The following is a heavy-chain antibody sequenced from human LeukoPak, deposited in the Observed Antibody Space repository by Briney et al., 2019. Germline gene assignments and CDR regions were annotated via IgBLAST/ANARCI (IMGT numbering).Heavy chain of an antibody. D-gene: IGHD6-19*01. CDR3: ARDQIEGWLAHFNWFDP. CDR2: ISSSSSYI. J-gene: IGHJ5*02. V-gene: IGHV3-21*01. CDR1: GFTFSSYS. Sequence: PGGSLRLSCAASGFTFSSYSMNWVRQAPGKGLEWVSSISSSSSYIYYADSVKGRFTISRDNAKNSLYLQMNSLRAEDTAVYYCARDQIEGWLAHFNWFDPWGQGTLVTVSS.